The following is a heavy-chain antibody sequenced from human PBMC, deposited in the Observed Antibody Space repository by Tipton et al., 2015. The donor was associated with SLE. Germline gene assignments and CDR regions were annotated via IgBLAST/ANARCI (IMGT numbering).Heavy chain of an antibody. CDR2: INHSGST. Sequence: TLSLTCALYGGSFSDYYWSWIRQPPGKGLEWIGEINHSGSTNYNPSLKSRATISVDTSKNQFSLKLSSVTAADTAVYYCAKGLGDYSSGWRYYYYYMDVWGKGTTVTVSS. CDR3: AKGLGDYSSGWRYYYYYMDV. V-gene: IGHV4-34*01. D-gene: IGHD6-19*01. J-gene: IGHJ6*03. CDR1: GGSFSDYY.